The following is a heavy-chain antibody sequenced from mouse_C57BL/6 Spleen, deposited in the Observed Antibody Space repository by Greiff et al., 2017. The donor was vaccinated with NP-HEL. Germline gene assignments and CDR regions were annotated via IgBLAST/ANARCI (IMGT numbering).Heavy chain of an antibody. Sequence: VQRVESGAELAKPGASVKLSCKASGYTFTSYWMHWVKQRPGQGLEWIGYINPSSGYTKYNQKFKDKATLTADKSSSTAYMQLSSLTYEDSAVYYCARSNYSKPYAMDYWGQGTSVTVSS. J-gene: IGHJ4*01. D-gene: IGHD2-5*01. V-gene: IGHV1-7*01. CDR3: ARSNYSKPYAMDY. CDR2: INPSSGYT. CDR1: GYTFTSYW.